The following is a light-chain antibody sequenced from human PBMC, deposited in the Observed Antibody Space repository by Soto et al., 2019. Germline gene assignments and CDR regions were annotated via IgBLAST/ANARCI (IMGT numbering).Light chain of an antibody. CDR1: QSVSRSY. CDR2: GAS. V-gene: IGKV3-20*01. Sequence: EIVLTQFPGTLSLSPGERATLSCRASQSVSRSYLAWYQQKPGQAPRLLIYGASSRATGIPDRFSGSGSGTDFTLTISRLEPEDFAVYYCQQYNNWPPLTFGGGTKVEIK. J-gene: IGKJ4*01. CDR3: QQYNNWPPLT.